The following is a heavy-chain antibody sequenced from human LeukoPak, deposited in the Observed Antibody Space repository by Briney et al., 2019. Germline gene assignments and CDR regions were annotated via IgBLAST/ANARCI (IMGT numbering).Heavy chain of an antibody. CDR1: GFTFSDYY. J-gene: IGHJ4*02. V-gene: IGHV3-11*04. CDR3: ARYGYDSSVYYFDY. Sequence: GGSLRLSCAASGFTFSDYYMSWIRQAPGKGLEWVSYISSSGSTIYCADSVKGRFTISRDNAKNSLYLQMNSLRAEDTAVYYCARYGYDSSVYYFDYWGQGPLVTVSS. D-gene: IGHD3-22*01. CDR2: ISSSGSTI.